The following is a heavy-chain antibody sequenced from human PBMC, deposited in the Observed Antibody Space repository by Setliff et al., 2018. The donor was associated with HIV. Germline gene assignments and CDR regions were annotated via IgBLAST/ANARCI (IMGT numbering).Heavy chain of an antibody. Sequence: GGSLRLSCTASGFTFGDYTMSRVRQAPGKGLEWVGLIRSEAYGGTTEYAASVKGRFTISRDDSKSIAYLQINSLKTEDTAVYYCTRDKGYAFDIWGQGTMVTVSS. D-gene: IGHD5-18*01. CDR3: TRDKGYAFDI. CDR2: IRSEAYGGTT. CDR1: GFTFGDYT. J-gene: IGHJ3*02. V-gene: IGHV3-49*04.